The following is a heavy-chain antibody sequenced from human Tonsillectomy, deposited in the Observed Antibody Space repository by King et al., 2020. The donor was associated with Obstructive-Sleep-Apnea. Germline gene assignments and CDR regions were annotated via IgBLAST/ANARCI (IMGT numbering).Heavy chain of an antibody. CDR1: GDSITRNHHY. D-gene: IGHD5-12*01. Sequence: LQLQESSPGLVKPSETLSLACTVSGDSITRNHHYWAWIRQPPGKGLEWIGNMDQSGSNYFNPSLMNRVTISADTSEKQFSLHLTSVTAADTAVYFCARGDRGIGYDFDAFDIWGQGAMVAVSS. CDR2: MDQSGSN. CDR3: ARGDRGIGYDFDAFDI. V-gene: IGHV4-39*07. J-gene: IGHJ3*02.